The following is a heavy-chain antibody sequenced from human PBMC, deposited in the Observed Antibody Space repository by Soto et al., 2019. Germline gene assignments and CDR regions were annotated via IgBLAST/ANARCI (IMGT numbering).Heavy chain of an antibody. J-gene: IGHJ3*02. D-gene: IGHD5-12*01. CDR3: ARDSPLPSGYETGAFDI. V-gene: IGHV3-48*02. CDR2: ISSSSSTI. CDR1: GFTFSSYS. Sequence: GGSLRLSCAASGFTFSSYSMNWVRQAPGKGLEWVSYISSSSSTIYYADSVKDRFTISRDNAKNSLYLQMNSLRDEDTAVYYCARDSPLPSGYETGAFDIWGQGTMVTVSS.